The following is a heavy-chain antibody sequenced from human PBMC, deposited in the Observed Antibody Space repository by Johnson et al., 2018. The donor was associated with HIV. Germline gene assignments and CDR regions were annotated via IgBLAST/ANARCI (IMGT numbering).Heavy chain of an antibody. CDR2: IKEDGSEK. D-gene: IGHD2/OR15-2a*01. J-gene: IGHJ3*02. V-gene: IGHV3-7*01. CDR1: GFTFSSYW. CDR3: AREGKYLAGAEDAFDI. Sequence: VQLVESGGVVVQPGGSLRLSCAASGFTFSSYWISWVRQAPGKGLEWVANIKEDGSEKYYVDSVKGRFTISRDNAKNSLYLQMNSLRAEDTAVYYCAREGKYLAGAEDAFDIWGQGTMVTVSS.